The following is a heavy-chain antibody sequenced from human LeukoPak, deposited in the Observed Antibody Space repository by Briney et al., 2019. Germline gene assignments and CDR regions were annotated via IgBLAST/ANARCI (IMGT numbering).Heavy chain of an antibody. CDR1: GFTLSNCA. D-gene: IGHD3-10*01. Sequence: GGSLRLSCAASGFTLSNCAMTWVRQAPGKGLEWVSGIDTKGSRTYYADSVKGRFTISRDNSKNTLYLQMNSLRAEDTAVYYCATLLLWFGEWDYYYGMDVWGQGTTVTVSS. J-gene: IGHJ6*02. CDR3: ATLLLWFGEWDYYYGMDV. V-gene: IGHV3-23*05. CDR2: IDTKGSRT.